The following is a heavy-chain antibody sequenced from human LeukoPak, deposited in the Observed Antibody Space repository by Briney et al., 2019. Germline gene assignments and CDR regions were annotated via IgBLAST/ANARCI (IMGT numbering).Heavy chain of an antibody. D-gene: IGHD2-2*01. Sequence: GASVTVSCKASGYTFTSYGISWVRQAPGQGLEWMGWISAYNGNTNYAQKLQGRVTMTTDTSTSTAYMELRSLRSDDTAVYYCARVGCSSTSCRYNWFDPWGQGTLVTVSS. J-gene: IGHJ5*02. CDR2: ISAYNGNT. CDR3: ARVGCSSTSCRYNWFDP. CDR1: GYTFTSYG. V-gene: IGHV1-18*01.